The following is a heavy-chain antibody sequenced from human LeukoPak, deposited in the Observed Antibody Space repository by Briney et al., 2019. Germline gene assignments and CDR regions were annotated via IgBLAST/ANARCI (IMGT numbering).Heavy chain of an antibody. D-gene: IGHD1-26*01. CDR2: IIPIFGTA. V-gene: IGHV1-69*05. CDR1: GYDFLQYY. CDR3: ASRVGATTGYYFDY. Sequence: ASVKVSCKASGYDFLQYYIHWVRQAPGQGLEWMGGIIPIFGTANYAQKFQGRVTITTDGSTSTAYMELSSLRSEDTAVYYCASRVGATTGYYFDYWGQGTLVTVSS. J-gene: IGHJ4*02.